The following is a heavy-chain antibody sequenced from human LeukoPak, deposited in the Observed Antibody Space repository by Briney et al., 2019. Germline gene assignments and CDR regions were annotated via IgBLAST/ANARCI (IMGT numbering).Heavy chain of an antibody. D-gene: IGHD1-26*01. Sequence: GGSLRLSCAASGFTFSNYSMNWVRQAPGKGLEWVSSISSSSSYIYYADSVKGRFTISRDNAKNSLYLQMNSLRAEDTAVYYCASKDGGSYSTDYWGQGTLVTVSS. V-gene: IGHV3-21*01. CDR1: GFTFSNYS. CDR2: ISSSSSYI. CDR3: ASKDGGSYSTDY. J-gene: IGHJ4*02.